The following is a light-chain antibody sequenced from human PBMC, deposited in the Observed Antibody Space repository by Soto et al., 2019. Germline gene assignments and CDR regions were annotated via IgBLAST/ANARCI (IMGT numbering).Light chain of an antibody. Sequence: QSALTQPASVSGSPGQSITISCTGTSSDVGGYNYVSWYQQNPGKAPKLMLYDVNKRPSGVPDRFSGSKSGNTASLTVSGLQAEDEADYYCSSYAGGNNGVFGGGTKVTVL. CDR3: SSYAGGNNGV. J-gene: IGLJ3*02. V-gene: IGLV2-8*01. CDR1: SSDVGGYNY. CDR2: DVN.